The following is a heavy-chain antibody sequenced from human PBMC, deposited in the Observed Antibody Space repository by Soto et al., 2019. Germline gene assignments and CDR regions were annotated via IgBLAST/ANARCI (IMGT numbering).Heavy chain of an antibody. V-gene: IGHV3-72*01. Sequence: EVQLVESGGGLVQPGGSLRLSCAASGFTFSDHYIDWVRQAPGKGLEWVGRSRNKPNSYTTEYAASVKGRFTISRDDSQNSLYLQMNSLKTEDTAMYYCTRALAVASGIVDYWGQGTLVTVSS. CDR1: GFTFSDHY. D-gene: IGHD6-19*01. CDR3: TRALAVASGIVDY. CDR2: SRNKPNSYTT. J-gene: IGHJ4*02.